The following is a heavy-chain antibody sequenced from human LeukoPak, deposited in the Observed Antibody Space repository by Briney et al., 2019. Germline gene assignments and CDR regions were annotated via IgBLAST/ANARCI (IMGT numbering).Heavy chain of an antibody. CDR1: GFTFSSYA. V-gene: IGHV3-23*01. CDR2: ISGSGGST. Sequence: PGGSLRLSCAASGFTFSSYAMSWVRQAPGKGLEWVSAISGSGGSTYYADSVKGRFTISRDNSKNTLYLQMNSLRAEDTAVYYCAKGVFSGSHHVDAFDIWGQGTMVTVSS. CDR3: AKGVFSGSHHVDAFDI. J-gene: IGHJ3*02. D-gene: IGHD1-26*01.